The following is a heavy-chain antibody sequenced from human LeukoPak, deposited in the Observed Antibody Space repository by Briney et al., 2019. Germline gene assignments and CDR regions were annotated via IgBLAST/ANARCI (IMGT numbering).Heavy chain of an antibody. D-gene: IGHD6-19*01. CDR1: GGSISSCY. V-gene: IGHV4-59*01. CDR3: ARAAVAGTDYYYGMDV. CDR2: IYYSGST. Sequence: KASETLSLTCTVSGGSISSCYWSWIRQPPGKGLEWIGYIYYSGSTNYNPSLKSRVTISVDTSKNQFSLKLSSVTAADTAVYYCARAAVAGTDYYYGMDVWGQGTTVTVSS. J-gene: IGHJ6*02.